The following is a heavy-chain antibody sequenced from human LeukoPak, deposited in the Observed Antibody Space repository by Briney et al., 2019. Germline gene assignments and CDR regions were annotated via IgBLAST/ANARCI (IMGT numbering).Heavy chain of an antibody. CDR1: GYTFTGYY. CDR3: ARDQPYGSGRYWSVY. Sequence: ASVKVSCKASGYTFTGYYMHWVRQAPGQGLEWMGWINPNSGGTNYARKLQGRVTMTTDTSTSTAYMELRSLRSDDTAVYYCARDQPYGSGRYWSVYWGQGTLVTVSS. D-gene: IGHD3-10*01. CDR2: INPNSGGT. J-gene: IGHJ4*02. V-gene: IGHV1-2*02.